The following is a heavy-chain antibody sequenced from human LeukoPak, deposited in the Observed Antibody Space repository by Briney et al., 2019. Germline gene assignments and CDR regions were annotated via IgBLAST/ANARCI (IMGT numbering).Heavy chain of an antibody. CDR3: ARPDTAMVRGYYFDY. CDR1: GFTLSSFE. CDR2: ISSSGSSI. V-gene: IGHV3-48*03. D-gene: IGHD5-18*01. J-gene: IGHJ4*02. Sequence: PGGSLRLSCAASGFTLSSFEMNWVRQAPGKGLEWVSYISSSGSSIYYGDSVKGRFTISRDNAKNSLYLQMNSLRAEDTAVYYCARPDTAMVRGYYFDYWGQGTLVTVSS.